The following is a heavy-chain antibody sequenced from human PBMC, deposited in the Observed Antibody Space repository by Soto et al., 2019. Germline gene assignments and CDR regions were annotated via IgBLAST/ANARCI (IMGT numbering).Heavy chain of an antibody. CDR3: AKERATTTAFDY. D-gene: IGHD4-17*01. Sequence: GVSLSLSCTISELTLVIDRWSWGRQAPGKGLEWVSLITDNGGSTYYADSVKGRFTISRDNTKNTLFLQMNSLRAEDTAVYYCAKERATTTAFDYGGQGALVTVSS. CDR1: ELTLVIDR. V-gene: IGHV3-23*01. CDR2: ITDNGGST. J-gene: IGHJ4*02.